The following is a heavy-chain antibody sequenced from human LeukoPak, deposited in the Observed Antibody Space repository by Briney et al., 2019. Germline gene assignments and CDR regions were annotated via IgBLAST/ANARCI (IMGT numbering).Heavy chain of an antibody. CDR2: ISASAHRT. CDR3: TGGGWGEWCTNDCHPEY. V-gene: IGHV3-23*01. CDR1: GFTFSSYA. J-gene: IGHJ4*02. Sequence: PGGSLRLSCAASGFTFSSYAMSWVRQAPGRGLEWVSSISASAHRTYYADSVKGRFTISRHTSTNTLYLEMNSLRDEDTALYYCTGGGWGEWCTNDCHPEYWGQGALVSVSS. D-gene: IGHD2-8*01.